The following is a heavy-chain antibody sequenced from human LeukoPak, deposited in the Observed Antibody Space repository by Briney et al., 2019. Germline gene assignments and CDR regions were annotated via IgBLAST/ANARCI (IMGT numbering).Heavy chain of an antibody. V-gene: IGHV3-30*04. CDR3: AKVKWKLIGYFDY. J-gene: IGHJ4*02. D-gene: IGHD1-20*01. Sequence: PGGSLRLSCAASGFTFSSYAMHWVRQAPGKGLEWVAVISYDGSNKYYADSVKGRFTNSRDDSKNTLFLQMNSLRAEDTAVYFCAKVKWKLIGYFDYWGQGTLVTVSS. CDR1: GFTFSSYA. CDR2: ISYDGSNK.